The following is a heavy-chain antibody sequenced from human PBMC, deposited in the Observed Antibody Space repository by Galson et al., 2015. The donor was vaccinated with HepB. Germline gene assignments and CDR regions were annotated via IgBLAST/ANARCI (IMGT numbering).Heavy chain of an antibody. CDR3: ARRRDRGYSYGLPVRYFYY. D-gene: IGHD5-18*01. CDR1: GGSFSGYY. V-gene: IGHV4-34*01. J-gene: IGHJ4*02. CDR2: INHSGST. Sequence: ETLSLTCAVYGGSFSGYYWSWLRHPPGKGLEWIGEINHSGSTNYNPSLKSRVTISVDTSKNQFSLKLSSLTAADTAVYYCARRRDRGYSYGLPVRYFYYWCQGTLVTVSS.